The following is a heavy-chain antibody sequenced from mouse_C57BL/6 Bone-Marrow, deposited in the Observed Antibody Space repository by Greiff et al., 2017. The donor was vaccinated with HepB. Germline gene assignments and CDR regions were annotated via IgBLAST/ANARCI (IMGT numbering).Heavy chain of an antibody. D-gene: IGHD1-1*01. CDR1: GYTFTSYG. J-gene: IGHJ1*03. CDR3: ARGPLYYYGSSCCWYFDV. CDR2: IYIGNGYT. Sequence: EVQLQESGAELVRPGSSVKMSCKTSGYTFTSYGINWVKQRPGQGLEWIGYIYIGNGYTEYNEKFKGKATLTSDTSSSTAYMQLSSLTSEDSAIYFCARGPLYYYGSSCCWYFDVWGTGTTVTVSS. V-gene: IGHV1-58*01.